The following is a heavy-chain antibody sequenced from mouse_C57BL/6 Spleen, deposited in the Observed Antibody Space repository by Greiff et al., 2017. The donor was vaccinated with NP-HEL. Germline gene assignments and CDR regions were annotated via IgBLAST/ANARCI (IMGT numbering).Heavy chain of an antibody. CDR3: AREVPLLRFYYFDY. CDR1: GYTFTSYW. Sequence: QDQLQQSGAELVKPGASVKMSCKASGYTFTSYWITWVKQRPGQGLEWIGDIYPGSGSTNYNEKFKSKATLTVDTSSSTAYMQLSSLTSEDSAVYYCAREVPLLRFYYFDYWGQGTTLTVSS. V-gene: IGHV1-55*01. CDR2: IYPGSGST. D-gene: IGHD1-1*01. J-gene: IGHJ2*01.